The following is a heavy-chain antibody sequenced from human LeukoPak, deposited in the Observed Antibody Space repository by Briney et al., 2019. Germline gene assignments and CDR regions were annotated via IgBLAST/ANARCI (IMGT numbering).Heavy chain of an antibody. CDR2: ISYDGSNK. J-gene: IGHJ4*02. CDR1: GFTFRNYA. Sequence: GGSLRLSYAASGFTFRNYAMHWVRQAPGKGLEWVAVISYDGSNKYYADSVKGRFTISRDNSKNTLYLQMNSLRAEDTAVYYCAALRGIVVVTAIKDYWGQGTLVTVSS. CDR3: AALRGIVVVTAIKDY. V-gene: IGHV3-30*03. D-gene: IGHD2-21*02.